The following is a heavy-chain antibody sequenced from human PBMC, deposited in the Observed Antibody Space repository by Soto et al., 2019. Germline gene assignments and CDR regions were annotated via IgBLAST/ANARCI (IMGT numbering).Heavy chain of an antibody. D-gene: IGHD3-22*01. J-gene: IGHJ6*02. CDR3: ARFGGYLGDYYYYGMDV. CDR2: IIPIFGTA. CDR1: GGTFSSYA. V-gene: IGHV1-69*13. Sequence: SVKVSCKASGGTFSSYAISWVRQAPGQGLEWMGGIIPIFGTANYAQKFQGRVTITADESTSTAYMELSSLRSEDTAVYYCARFGGYLGDYYYYGMDVWGQGTTVTVS.